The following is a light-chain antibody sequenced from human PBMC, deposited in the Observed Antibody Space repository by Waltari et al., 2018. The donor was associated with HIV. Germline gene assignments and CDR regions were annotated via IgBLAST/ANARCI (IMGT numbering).Light chain of an antibody. J-gene: IGKJ5*01. CDR2: AAS. Sequence: DIQMTQSPSSLSASVGDRVTITCRASQTINNYLNWCQQKPGKAPKLLNYAASSLQSGVPSRFSGSGINADFTLTISSLQPEDFATYYCQQFNTYPITFGQGTRLEIK. V-gene: IGKV1-39*01. CDR3: QQFNTYPIT. CDR1: QTINNY.